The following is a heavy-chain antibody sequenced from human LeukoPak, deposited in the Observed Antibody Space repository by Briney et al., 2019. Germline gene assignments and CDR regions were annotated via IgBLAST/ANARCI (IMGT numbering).Heavy chain of an antibody. CDR2: IKSKSDGGTT. Sequence: GGSLRLSCAASGFTFSNARMSWVRQAPGKGLEWVGRIKSKSDGGTTDYAAPVKCRITIARDDSKNTLYLQMNSQKTEDTAVYYCTTFLDIVVVPAAIQLRDYWGQGTLVTVSS. CDR1: GFTFSNAR. CDR3: TTFLDIVVVPAAIQLRDY. J-gene: IGHJ4*02. V-gene: IGHV3-15*01. D-gene: IGHD2-2*03.